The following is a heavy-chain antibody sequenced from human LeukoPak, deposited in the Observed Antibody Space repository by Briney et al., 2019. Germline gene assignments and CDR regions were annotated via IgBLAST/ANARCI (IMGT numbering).Heavy chain of an antibody. J-gene: IGHJ4*02. Sequence: SETLSLTCAVSSGSISNSTYYWGWIRQPPGKGLEYIGSLYYSGSTSYNPALQSRVTISVDTSKNQFSLKLSSVTAADTAVYYCARPWLMDSGYARTGFYYWGQGTLVTVSS. CDR3: ARPWLMDSGYARTGFYY. CDR1: SGSISNSTYY. CDR2: LYYSGST. D-gene: IGHD5-12*01. V-gene: IGHV4-39*07.